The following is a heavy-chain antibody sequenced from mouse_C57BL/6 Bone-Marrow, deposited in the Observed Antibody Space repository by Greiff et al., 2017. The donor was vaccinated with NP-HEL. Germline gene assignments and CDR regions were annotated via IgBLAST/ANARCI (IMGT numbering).Heavy chain of an antibody. D-gene: IGHD2-3*01. CDR2: IDPENGDT. V-gene: IGHV14-4*01. Sequence: VQLKESGAELVRPGASVKLSCTASGFNIKDDYMHWVKQRPEQGLEWIGWIDPENGDTEYASKFQGKATITADTSSNTAYLQLSSLTSEDTAVYYCTTEDGYYVAWFAYWAQGTLVTVSA. CDR3: TTEDGYYVAWFAY. CDR1: GFNIKDDY. J-gene: IGHJ3*01.